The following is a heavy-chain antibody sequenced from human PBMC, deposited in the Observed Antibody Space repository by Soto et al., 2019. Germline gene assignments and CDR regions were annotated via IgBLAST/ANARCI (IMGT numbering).Heavy chain of an antibody. D-gene: IGHD6-13*01. Sequence: GGSLRLSCAASGFTFNRAWMNWVRQAPGKGLEWVGLIRSKNDGETTDYGAPVKGRFTIPRDDSRNMLYLQMNALKTEDTAVYYCTTGVSTAGHDGYWGQGGLVTVSS. CDR1: GFTFNRAW. CDR3: TTGVSTAGHDGY. J-gene: IGHJ4*02. CDR2: IRSKNDGETT. V-gene: IGHV3-15*07.